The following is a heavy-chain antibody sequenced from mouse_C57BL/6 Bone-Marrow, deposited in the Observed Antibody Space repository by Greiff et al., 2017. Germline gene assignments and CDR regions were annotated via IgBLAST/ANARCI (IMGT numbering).Heavy chain of an antibody. Sequence: VQLQQPGAELVMPGASVKLSCKASGYTFTSYWMHWVKQRPGQGLEWIGEIDPSDSSTNYNQKFKGKSTLTVDTSSSTAYMQLSSLTSEDSAVYYCASVLGAYWGQGTLVTVSA. D-gene: IGHD4-1*01. CDR3: ASVLGAY. J-gene: IGHJ3*01. CDR2: IDPSDSST. CDR1: GYTFTSYW. V-gene: IGHV1-69*01.